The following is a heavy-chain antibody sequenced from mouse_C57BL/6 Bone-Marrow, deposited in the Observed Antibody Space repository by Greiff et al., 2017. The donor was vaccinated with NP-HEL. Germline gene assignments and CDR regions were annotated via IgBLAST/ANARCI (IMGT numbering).Heavy chain of an antibody. CDR1: GFTFSSYG. V-gene: IGHV5-6*01. CDR2: ISSGGSYT. D-gene: IGHD1-1*01. Sequence: EVMLVGSGGDLVKPGGSLKLSCAASGFTFSSYGMSWVRQTPDKRLEWVATISSGGSYTYYPDSVKGRFTISRDNAKNTLYLQMSSLKSEDTAMYYCARHATAMDYWGQGTSVTVSS. J-gene: IGHJ4*01. CDR3: ARHATAMDY.